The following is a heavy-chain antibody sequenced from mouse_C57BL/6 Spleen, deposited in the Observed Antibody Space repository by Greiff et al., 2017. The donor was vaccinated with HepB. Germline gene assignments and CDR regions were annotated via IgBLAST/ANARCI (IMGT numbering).Heavy chain of an antibody. CDR1: GYTFTSYG. V-gene: IGHV1-81*01. CDR3: ARGDYDEGVDY. J-gene: IGHJ2*01. CDR2: IYPRSGNT. D-gene: IGHD2-4*01. Sequence: LVESGAELARPGASVKLSCKASGYTFTSYGISWVKQRTGQGLEWIGEIYPRSGNTYYNEKFKGKATLTADKSSSTAYMELRSLTSEDSAVYFCARGDYDEGVDYWGQGTTLTVSS.